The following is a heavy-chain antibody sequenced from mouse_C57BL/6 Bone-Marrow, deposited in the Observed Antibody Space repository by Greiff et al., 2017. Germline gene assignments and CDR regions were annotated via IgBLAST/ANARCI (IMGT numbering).Heavy chain of an antibody. D-gene: IGHD2-2*01. J-gene: IGHJ3*01. CDR2: IYPRSGNP. V-gene: IGHV1-81*01. CDR3: APYGYGGAWFAY. Sequence: VQLQQSGAELARPGASVKLSCKASGYTFTSYGISWVKQRTGQGLEWIGEIYPRSGNPYYNEKFKGKATLPADKSSSTAYMRLRSLTCEDAAVDFCAPYGYGGAWFAYWGQGTLVTVSA. CDR1: GYTFTSYG.